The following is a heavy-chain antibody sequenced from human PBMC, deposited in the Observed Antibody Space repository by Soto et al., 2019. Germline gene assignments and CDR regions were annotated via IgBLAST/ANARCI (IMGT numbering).Heavy chain of an antibody. CDR1: GGSISSYY. J-gene: IGHJ6*02. CDR2: IYTSGGT. V-gene: IGHV4-4*07. D-gene: IGHD3-3*01. Sequence: QVQLQESGPGLVKPSETLSLTCTVSGGSISSYYWSWIRQPAGKGLEWIGRIYTSGGTNYNPSLKSRVTMSVDTSKIQFSLKLGSVTAADTAVYYCARDHSYYDFWSGYYPRNYYYYGMDVWGQGTTVTVSS. CDR3: ARDHSYYDFWSGYYPRNYYYYGMDV.